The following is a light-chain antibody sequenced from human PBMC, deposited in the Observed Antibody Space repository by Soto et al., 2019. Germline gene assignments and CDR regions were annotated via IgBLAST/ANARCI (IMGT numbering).Light chain of an antibody. J-gene: IGKJ3*01. CDR1: QSVSSY. CDR3: QQRSNWPLFT. CDR2: DAS. Sequence: EIVLTQSPATLSLSPGERATLSCRASQSVSSYLAWYQQKPGQAPGLLIYDASNRATGIPARFSGSGSGTDFTLPISSLEPEDFAVYYCQQRSNWPLFTFGPGTKVDIK. V-gene: IGKV3-11*01.